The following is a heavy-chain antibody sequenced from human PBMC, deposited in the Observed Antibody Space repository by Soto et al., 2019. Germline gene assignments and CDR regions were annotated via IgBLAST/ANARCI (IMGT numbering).Heavy chain of an antibody. D-gene: IGHD2-21*02. V-gene: IGHV3-74*01. CDR1: GFTFNYYW. CDR3: ARGDKGGFDL. CDR2: ILSDGSST. J-gene: IGHJ3*01. Sequence: EVQLVESEGGLVQRGGSLRLSCAASGFTFNYYWMHWVRQAPGQGLVWVSHILSDGSSTNYADSVKGRFTISRDNAKNTLYLQIISVRAEDTAVYYCARGDKGGFDLWGQGTTVTVSS.